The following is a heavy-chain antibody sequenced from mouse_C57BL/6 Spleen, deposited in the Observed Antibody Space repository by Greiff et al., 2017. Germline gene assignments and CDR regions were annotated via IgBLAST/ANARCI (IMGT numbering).Heavy chain of an antibody. Sequence: EVQLQQSGPELVKPGASVKIPCKASGYTFTDYNMDWVKQSHGKSLEWIGDINPNNGGTIYNQKFKGKATLTVDKSSSTAYMELRSLTSEDTAVYYCARRRLLRDFDVWGTGTTVTVAS. D-gene: IGHD1-1*01. CDR1: GYTFTDYN. V-gene: IGHV1-18*01. CDR2: INPNNGGT. CDR3: ARRRLLRDFDV. J-gene: IGHJ1*03.